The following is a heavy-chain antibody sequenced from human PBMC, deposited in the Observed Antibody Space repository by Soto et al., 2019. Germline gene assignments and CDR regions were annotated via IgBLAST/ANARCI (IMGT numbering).Heavy chain of an antibody. CDR1: ACSSLRYY. CDR3: AREAYCSGGSCYEHPSYYYYGMDV. J-gene: IGHJ6*02. D-gene: IGHD2-15*01. V-gene: IGHV4-59*01. CDR2: IYYSEST. Sequence: PSETLSLTFTVPACSSLRYYWSWIPQPPGKGLVGIGYIYYSESTNYNPSLKSRVTISVDTSKNQSALKLSSVTAADTAVYYCAREAYCSGGSCYEHPSYYYYGMDVWGQGTTVTVSS.